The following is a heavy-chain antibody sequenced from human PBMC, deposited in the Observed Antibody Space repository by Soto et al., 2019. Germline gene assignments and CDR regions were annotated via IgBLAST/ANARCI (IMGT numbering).Heavy chain of an antibody. Sequence: GGSLRLSCAASGFTFSSYSMNWVRQAPGKGLEWVSSISSSSSYIYYADSVKGRFTISRDNAKNSLYLQMNSLRAEDTAVYYCARDKTPLYDSSGYCWFDPWGQGTLVTVSS. CDR3: ARDKTPLYDSSGYCWFDP. CDR1: GFTFSSYS. CDR2: ISSSSSYI. J-gene: IGHJ5*02. V-gene: IGHV3-21*01. D-gene: IGHD3-22*01.